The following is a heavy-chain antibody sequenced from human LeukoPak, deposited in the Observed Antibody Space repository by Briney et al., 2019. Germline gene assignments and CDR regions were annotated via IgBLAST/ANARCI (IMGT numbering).Heavy chain of an antibody. V-gene: IGHV1-8*01. Sequence: ASVKLSCTASGYTFTSYDINWVRQATGQGLEWMGWMNPNSGNTGYAQKFQGRVTMTRNTSISTAYMELSSLRSEDTAVYYCARGGISGYDYVSWFDPWGQGTLVTVSS. CDR3: ARGGISGYDYVSWFDP. D-gene: IGHD5-12*01. CDR2: MNPNSGNT. J-gene: IGHJ5*02. CDR1: GYTFTSYD.